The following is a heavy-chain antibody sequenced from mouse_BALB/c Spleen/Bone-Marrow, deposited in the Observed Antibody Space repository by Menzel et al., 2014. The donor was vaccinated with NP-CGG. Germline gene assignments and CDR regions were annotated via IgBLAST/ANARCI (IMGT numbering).Heavy chain of an antibody. CDR1: GFDFSRYW. Sequence: DVKLQDSGGGLVQPGGSLKLSCAASGFDFSRYWMSWVRQAPGKGLEWIGEINPDSSTINYTPSLKDKFIISRDNAKNTLYLQMSKVRSEDTALYYCARLHYYGSVAYWGQGTLVTVSA. CDR3: ARLHYYGSVAY. J-gene: IGHJ3*01. V-gene: IGHV4-1*02. D-gene: IGHD1-2*01. CDR2: INPDSSTI.